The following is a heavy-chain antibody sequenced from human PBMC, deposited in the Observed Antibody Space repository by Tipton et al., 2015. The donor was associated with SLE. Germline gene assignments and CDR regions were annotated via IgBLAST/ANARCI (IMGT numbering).Heavy chain of an antibody. CDR1: GFSFSSYY. D-gene: IGHD6-13*01. Sequence: TLSLTCTVSGFSFSSYYWSWIRQPPGKGLEWIGYVYYSGSTNYNPSLRGRITTSVDTSKKQFSLKLSSVTAADTAVYYCARVVKGSSWYWFDPWGQGTLVTVSS. V-gene: IGHV4-59*01. CDR3: ARVVKGSSWYWFDP. CDR2: VYYSGST. J-gene: IGHJ5*02.